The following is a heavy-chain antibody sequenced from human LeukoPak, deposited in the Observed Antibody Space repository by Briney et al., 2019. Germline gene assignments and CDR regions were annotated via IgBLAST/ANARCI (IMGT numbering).Heavy chain of an antibody. CDR2: ISAYNGNT. CDR1: GYTFTSYG. D-gene: IGHD5-18*01. J-gene: IGHJ4*02. V-gene: IGHV1-18*01. Sequence: GASVKVSCKASGYTFTSYGISWVRQAPGQGLEWMGWISAYNGNTNYAQKLQGRVTMTTDTSTSTAYMELRSLRSDDTAVYYCARDRANTVMVRFDYWGQGTLVTVSS. CDR3: ARDRANTVMVRFDY.